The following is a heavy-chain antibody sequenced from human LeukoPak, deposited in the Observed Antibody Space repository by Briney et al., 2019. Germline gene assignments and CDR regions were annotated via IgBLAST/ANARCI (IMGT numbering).Heavy chain of an antibody. D-gene: IGHD3-10*01. V-gene: IGHV3-11*01. CDR1: GFTFSDYY. J-gene: IGHJ4*02. CDR3: AKFRLGGSGSYTFDY. CDR2: ISSSGSTI. Sequence: PGGSLRLSCAASGFTFSDYYMSWIRQAPGKGLEWVSYISSSGSTIYYADPVKGRFTISRDNAKNSLYLQMNSLRAEDTAVYYCAKFRLGGSGSYTFDYWGQGTLVTVSS.